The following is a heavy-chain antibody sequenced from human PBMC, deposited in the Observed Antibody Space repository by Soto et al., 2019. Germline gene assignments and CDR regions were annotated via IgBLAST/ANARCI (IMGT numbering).Heavy chain of an antibody. V-gene: IGHV3-66*01. CDR1: GFIVSSTY. CDR3: AREPRYCSGGSCSITVDAYDV. CDR2: ITNRSDT. Sequence: EVQLVESGGGLVQPGGSVRLSCAASGFIVSSTYMSWVRQAPGKGLEWVSVITNRSDTHYSGSVKGRISLSRDTSNNILYIQVSSLSAEDTEVYYCAREPRYCSGGSCSITVDAYDVWGQGTLVTV. D-gene: IGHD2-15*01. J-gene: IGHJ3*01.